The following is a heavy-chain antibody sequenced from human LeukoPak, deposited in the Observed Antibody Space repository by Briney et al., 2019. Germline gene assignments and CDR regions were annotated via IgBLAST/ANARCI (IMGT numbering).Heavy chain of an antibody. D-gene: IGHD6-6*01. Sequence: GGSLRLSCAASGFTFSSYGMSWVRQAPGKGLEWVSAISGSGGSTYYADSVKGRFTISRDNSKNTLYLQMNSLRAEDTAVYYCATRSGYSSSDFDYWGQGTLVTVSS. CDR3: ATRSGYSSSDFDY. V-gene: IGHV3-23*01. CDR1: GFTFSSYG. CDR2: ISGSGGST. J-gene: IGHJ4*02.